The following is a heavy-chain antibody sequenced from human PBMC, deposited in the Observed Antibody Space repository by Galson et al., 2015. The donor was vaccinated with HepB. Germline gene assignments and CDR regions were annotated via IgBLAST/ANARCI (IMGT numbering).Heavy chain of an antibody. CDR3: AREVSATGTVDI. D-gene: IGHD1-1*01. V-gene: IGHV6-1*01. J-gene: IGHJ3*02. CDR2: TYYRSKWYN. CDR1: GDSVSTNSAA. Sequence: CAISGDSVSTNSAAWNWIRQSPSRGLEWLGRTYYRSKWYNGYAVSVKSRIIINADTSKNQFSLQLNSVTPEDTAEYYCAREVSATGTVDIWGQGTMITVSS.